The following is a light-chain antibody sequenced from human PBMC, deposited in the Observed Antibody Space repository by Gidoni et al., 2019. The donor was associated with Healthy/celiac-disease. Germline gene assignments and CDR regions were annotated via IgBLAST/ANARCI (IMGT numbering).Light chain of an antibody. J-gene: IGKJ2*01. CDR1: QSVSSSY. Sequence: EIVLTQSPGTLSLSPGERATLSCRASQSVSSSYLAWYQQKPGQAPRLLIYGASSRATGIPYRFSGSVSGTDFTLTIIRLEPEDFAVYYCQQYGSSSPFGQGTQLEIK. CDR2: GAS. CDR3: QQYGSSSP. V-gene: IGKV3-20*01.